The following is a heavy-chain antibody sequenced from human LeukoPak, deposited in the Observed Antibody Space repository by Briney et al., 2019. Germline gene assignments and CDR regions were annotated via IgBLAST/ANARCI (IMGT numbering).Heavy chain of an antibody. Sequence: PGGSLKLSCAASGLTFNTYAMSWVRQAPGKGLEWVSAISGSGGATYYADSVKGRFTISRDNSKNTLYLQMNSLRAEDTALYYCAKDDCSSTTCYTANWFDPWGQGTLVTVSS. J-gene: IGHJ5*02. CDR1: GLTFNTYA. D-gene: IGHD2-2*02. V-gene: IGHV3-23*01. CDR2: ISGSGGAT. CDR3: AKDDCSSTTCYTANWFDP.